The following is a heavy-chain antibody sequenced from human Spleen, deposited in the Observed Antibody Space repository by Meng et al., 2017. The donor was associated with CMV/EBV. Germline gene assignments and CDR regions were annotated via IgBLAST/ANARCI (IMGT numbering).Heavy chain of an antibody. CDR3: ARDYDDPRTTRRCSSTSCYSFDF. CDR2: MNPNSGNT. J-gene: IGHJ4*02. Sequence: ASVKVSCKASGYTFTSYDINWVRQATGQGLEWMGWMNPNSGNTGYAQKFQGRVTMTRNTAISTAYMELSSLRSEDTAVYYCARDYDDPRTTRRCSSTSCYSFDFWGQGTLVTVSS. D-gene: IGHD2-2*02. V-gene: IGHV1-8*01. CDR1: GYTFTSYD.